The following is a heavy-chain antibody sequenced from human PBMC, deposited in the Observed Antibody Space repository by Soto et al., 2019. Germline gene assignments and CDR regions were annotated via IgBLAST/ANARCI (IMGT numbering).Heavy chain of an antibody. V-gene: IGHV4-4*07. Sequence: ASGTLTLPCTVSGASISGFYWSWIRKSAGKGLEWIGRIYATGTTDYNPSLKSRVMMSVDTSKKQFSLKLRSGTAADTAVHYCVRDGTKTLRDWFDPWGQG. D-gene: IGHD1-1*01. CDR1: GASISGFY. J-gene: IGHJ5*02. CDR2: IYATGTT. CDR3: VRDGTKTLRDWFDP.